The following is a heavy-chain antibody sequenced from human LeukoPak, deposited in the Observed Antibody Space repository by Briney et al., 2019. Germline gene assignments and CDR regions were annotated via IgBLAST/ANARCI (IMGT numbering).Heavy chain of an antibody. J-gene: IGHJ4*02. CDR3: ARDVDYGDQYYFDY. Sequence: GASVKVSCKASGYTFTSYGISWVRQAPGQGLEWMGWISAYNGNTNYAQKLQGRVTMTTDTSTSTAYMELRGLRSDDTAVYYCARDVDYGDQYYFDYWGQGTLVTVSS. CDR2: ISAYNGNT. D-gene: IGHD4-17*01. CDR1: GYTFTSYG. V-gene: IGHV1-18*01.